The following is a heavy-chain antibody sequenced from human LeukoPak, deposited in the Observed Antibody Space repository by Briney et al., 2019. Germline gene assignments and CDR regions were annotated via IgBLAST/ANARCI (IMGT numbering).Heavy chain of an antibody. V-gene: IGHV1-2*02. D-gene: IGHD2-2*01. J-gene: IGHJ2*01. CDR1: GYTFTGYH. CDR3: ARVGSTSSYGYYWYFDL. CDR2: INPNSGGT. Sequence: ASVKVSCKASGYTFTGYHMHWVRQAPGQGLEWRGWINPNSGGTNYAQKFQGRVTMTRDTSISTAYMELSRLRSDDTAVYYCARVGSTSSYGYYWYFDLWGRGTLVTVSS.